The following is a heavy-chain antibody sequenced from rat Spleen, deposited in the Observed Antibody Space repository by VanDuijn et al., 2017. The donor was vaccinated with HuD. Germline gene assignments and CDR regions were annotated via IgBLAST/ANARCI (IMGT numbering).Heavy chain of an antibody. D-gene: IGHD1-4*01. J-gene: IGHJ3*01. CDR2: ITPSGNIT. CDR3: TRAQNYPGIRGNWFAY. V-gene: IGHV5-19*01. Sequence: EVQLVESGGGLVQPGRSLKLSCAASGFTFSNYGMHWIRQALTKGLEWVASITPSGNITYYRDPVKGRFTISRDNAKSTLYLQMNSLRSEDTATYYCTRAQNYPGIRGNWFAYWGRGTLVTVSS. CDR1: GFTFSNYG.